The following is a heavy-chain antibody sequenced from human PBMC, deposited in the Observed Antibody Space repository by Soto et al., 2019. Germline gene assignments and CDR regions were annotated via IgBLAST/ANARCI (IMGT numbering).Heavy chain of an antibody. J-gene: IGHJ6*03. D-gene: IGHD3-3*01. CDR3: ARDLSYDFWSGYYPGYYYYYMDV. CDR2: IKQDGSEK. Sequence: GKGLGLVANIKQDGSEKYYVDSVKGRFTISRDNAKNSLYLQMNSLRAEDTAVYYCARDLSYDFWSGYYPGYYYYYMDVWGKGTTVTVSS. V-gene: IGHV3-7*01.